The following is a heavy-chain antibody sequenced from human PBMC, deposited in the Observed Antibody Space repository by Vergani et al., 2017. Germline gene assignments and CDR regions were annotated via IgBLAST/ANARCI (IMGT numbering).Heavy chain of an antibody. V-gene: IGHV3-30*03. J-gene: IGHJ4*02. CDR1: GFGFKNFA. Sequence: QVSLVESGGGVVQPGRSLTLTCSASGFGFKNFAMHWVRQAPGKGLGWVATISKDGTHDYYEPSVRGRFAVSRDNFKNTMYLQMDRLTTDDTAVYFCARYETDSCVSSSDYSHLLDYWGQGILVTVSS. CDR3: ARYETDSCVSSSDYSHLLDY. CDR2: ISKDGTHD. D-gene: IGHD3-22*01.